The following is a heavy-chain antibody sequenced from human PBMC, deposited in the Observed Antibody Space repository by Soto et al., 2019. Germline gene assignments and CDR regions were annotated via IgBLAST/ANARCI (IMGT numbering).Heavy chain of an antibody. CDR1: GYTFSRFS. CDR3: ARETGVVVIVKGEFEF. J-gene: IGHJ4*02. CDR2: ISGNTGKT. Sequence: VQLVQSGAEVKKPGASVKVSCKASGYTFSRFSISWVRQAPGQGIEWMGWISGNTGKTHYAQKFQDRVTMTADTSTNTAHMELRSLRSDDTAVYYCARETGVVVIVKGEFEFWGQVTLVTVSS. V-gene: IGHV1-18*04. D-gene: IGHD2-15*01.